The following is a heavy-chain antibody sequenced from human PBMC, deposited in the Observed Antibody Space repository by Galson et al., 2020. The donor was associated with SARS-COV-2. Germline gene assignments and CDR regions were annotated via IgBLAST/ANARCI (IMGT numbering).Heavy chain of an antibody. CDR3: AAVSCSGGSCYDGFDY. D-gene: IGHD2-15*01. CDR1: GFTFTSSA. V-gene: IGHV1-58*02. J-gene: IGHJ4*02. CDR2: IVVGSGNT. Sequence: ASVQVSCQASGFTFTSSAMQWVRQARGQRLKWIGWIVVGSGNTNYAQKFQERVTITRDMSTSTAYMELSSLRSEDTAVYYCAAVSCSGGSCYDGFDYWGQGTLVTVSS.